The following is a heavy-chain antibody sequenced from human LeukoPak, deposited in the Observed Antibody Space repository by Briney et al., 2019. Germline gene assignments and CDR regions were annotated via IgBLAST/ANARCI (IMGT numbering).Heavy chain of an antibody. CDR3: AKNEVWWLPDS. D-gene: IGHD5-12*01. V-gene: IGHV3-30*18. J-gene: IGHJ4*02. CDR2: ISYDGSNK. Sequence: PGGSLRLSCAASGFTFSSYGMHWVRQAPGKGLEWVAVISYDGSNKYYADSVKGRFTISRDNSKNTLYLQMNSLRAEDTALYYCAKNEVWWLPDSWGQGTLVTVSS. CDR1: GFTFSSYG.